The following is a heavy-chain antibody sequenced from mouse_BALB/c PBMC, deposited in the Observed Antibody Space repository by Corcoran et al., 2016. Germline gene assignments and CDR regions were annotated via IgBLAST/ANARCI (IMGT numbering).Heavy chain of an antibody. V-gene: IGHV14-3*02. D-gene: IGHD3-1*01. Sequence: EVQLQQSGAELVKPGASVKWSCTASGFNIKDTYMHWVKQRPEQGLEWIGRIDPANGNTRYDPKFQGKATITADTSSNTAYLQLSSLTSEDTAVYYCARWEPGYPFAYWGQGTLVTVSA. CDR3: ARWEPGYPFAY. J-gene: IGHJ3*01. CDR2: IDPANGNT. CDR1: GFNIKDTY.